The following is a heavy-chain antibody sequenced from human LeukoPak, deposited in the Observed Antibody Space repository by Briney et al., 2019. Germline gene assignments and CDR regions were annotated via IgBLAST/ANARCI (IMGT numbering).Heavy chain of an antibody. D-gene: IGHD6-13*01. CDR1: GFSFSNSA. CDR3: AKEGYSSSWRTFDY. J-gene: IGHJ4*02. CDR2: ISGSGGST. Sequence: GGSLRLSCAASGFSFSNSAMTWVRQAPGKGLEWVSSISGSGGSTYYADSVKGRFTISRDNSKNTLYLQMNSLRAEDTAVYYCAKEGYSSSWRTFDYWGQGTLVTVSS. V-gene: IGHV3-23*01.